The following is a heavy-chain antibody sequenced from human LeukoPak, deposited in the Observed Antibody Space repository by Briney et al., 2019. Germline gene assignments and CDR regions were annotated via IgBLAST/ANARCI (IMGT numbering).Heavy chain of an antibody. V-gene: IGHV3-53*01. J-gene: IGHJ4*02. CDR1: GFTVSGTH. D-gene: IGHD6-25*01. CDR3: AKDEAASGGGLAS. Sequence: PGGSLTLSCAASGFTVSGTHMSWVRQAPGQGLELVSALYTGGTTYYADSVKARFTISSDNSRNTLFLHMSSLRADGKAGYYCAKDEAASGGGLASWGQGTLVTVSS. CDR2: LYTGGTT.